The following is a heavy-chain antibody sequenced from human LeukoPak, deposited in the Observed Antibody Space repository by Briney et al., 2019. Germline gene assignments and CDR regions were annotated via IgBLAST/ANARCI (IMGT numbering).Heavy chain of an antibody. D-gene: IGHD6-19*01. V-gene: IGHV3-74*01. Sequence: GGSLRLSCAASGFTFSSYWMHWVRQAPGKGLVWVSRTNSDGSSTSHADSVKGRFTISRDNAKNTLYLQMNSLRADDTAVYYCARALAVAGTGGFDPWGQGTLVTVSS. CDR3: ARALAVAGTGGFDP. CDR1: GFTFSSYW. J-gene: IGHJ5*02. CDR2: TNSDGSST.